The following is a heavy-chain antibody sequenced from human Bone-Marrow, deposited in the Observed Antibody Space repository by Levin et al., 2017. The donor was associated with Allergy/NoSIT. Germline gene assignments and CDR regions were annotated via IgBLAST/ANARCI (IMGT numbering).Heavy chain of an antibody. D-gene: IGHD2-15*01. CDR2: IGGRGDSV. V-gene: IGHV3-23*01. CDR1: DFTFSNYV. Sequence: PGGSLRLSCTASDFTFSNYVMSWVRQAPGKGLEWVSTIGGRGDSVDYADSVKGRFTISRDNSRNILYLQMFSLRVEDTALYFCAKGTCSGFACFSVGRLHVWGQGTTVTVSS. CDR3: AKGTCSGFACFSVGRLHV. J-gene: IGHJ6*02.